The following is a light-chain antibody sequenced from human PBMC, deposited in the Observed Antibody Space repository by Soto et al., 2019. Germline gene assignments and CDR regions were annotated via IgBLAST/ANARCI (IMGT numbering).Light chain of an antibody. V-gene: IGKV3-11*01. CDR1: QSVGSK. J-gene: IGKJ5*01. Sequence: EILLTQSPVTLSLSPGDGATLSCMASQSVGSKLAWFQQKPGQAPRLLIYDAFNRATGIPARFSGSGSGTDFTVTISSLEPEDFAVYYCQQRSSWPITFGPGTRLEI. CDR2: DAF. CDR3: QQRSSWPIT.